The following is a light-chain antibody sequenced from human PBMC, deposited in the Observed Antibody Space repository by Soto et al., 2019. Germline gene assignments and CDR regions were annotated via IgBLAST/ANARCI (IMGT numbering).Light chain of an antibody. CDR2: EVS. J-gene: IGLJ1*01. Sequence: QSALTQPASASGSPGQSITISCTGTSSDVGSYNVVSWYQQHPGKAPKLLIYEVSKRPSGVSDRFSGSKSGNTASLTISGLQAEDEADYHCCSYAGSSSAYVFGTGT. CDR1: SSDVGSYNV. V-gene: IGLV2-23*02. CDR3: CSYAGSSSAYV.